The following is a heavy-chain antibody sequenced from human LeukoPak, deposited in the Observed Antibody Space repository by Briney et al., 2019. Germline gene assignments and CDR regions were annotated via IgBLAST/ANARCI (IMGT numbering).Heavy chain of an antibody. J-gene: IGHJ2*01. CDR2: INSDGSST. D-gene: IGHD4-23*01. CDR3: AKIKLAVVTPYDWYFDL. V-gene: IGHV3-74*01. CDR1: GFTFSSYW. Sequence: PGGSLRLSCAASGFTFSSYWMHWVRQGPGKGLVWVSRINSDGSSTTYADSVKGRFTISRDNAKNTLYLQMNSLRAEDTAVYYCAKIKLAVVTPYDWYFDLWGRGTLVTVSS.